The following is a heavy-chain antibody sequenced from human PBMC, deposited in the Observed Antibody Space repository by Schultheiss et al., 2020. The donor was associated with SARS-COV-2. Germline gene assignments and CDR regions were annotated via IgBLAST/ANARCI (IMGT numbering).Heavy chain of an antibody. V-gene: IGHV1-8*01. CDR1: GYTFTSYD. CDR3: AIPTRGLRFLEWLPNYYYGMDV. CDR2: MNPNSGNT. Sequence: ASVKVSCKASGYTFTSYDINWVRQATGQGLEWMGWMNPNSGNTGYAQKFQGRVTMTRNTSISTAYMELSSLRSEDTAVYYCAIPTRGLRFLEWLPNYYYGMDVWGQGTTVTVSS. D-gene: IGHD3-3*01. J-gene: IGHJ6*02.